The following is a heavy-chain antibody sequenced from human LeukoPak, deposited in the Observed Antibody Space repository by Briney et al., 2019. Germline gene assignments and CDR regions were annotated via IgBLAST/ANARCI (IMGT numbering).Heavy chain of an antibody. CDR3: ARDQDRRRTALFGY. CDR1: GYTFTGYY. J-gene: IGHJ4*02. D-gene: IGHD1-1*01. Sequence: GASVKVSCKASGYTFTGYYMHWVRQAPGQGLEWMGWINPNSGGTNYAQKFQGRVTMTRDTSTSTAYMELRSLRSDDTAVYYCARDQDRRRTALFGYWGQGTLVTVSS. CDR2: INPNSGGT. V-gene: IGHV1-2*02.